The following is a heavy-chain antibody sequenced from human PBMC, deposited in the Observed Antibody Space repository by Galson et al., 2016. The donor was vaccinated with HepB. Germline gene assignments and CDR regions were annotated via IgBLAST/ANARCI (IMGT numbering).Heavy chain of an antibody. V-gene: IGHV3-23*01. CDR2: ISRSGDST. J-gene: IGHJ6*04. CDR3: VQGSTAPAV. CDR1: GFTFSNYG. Sequence: SLRLSCAASGFTFSNYGMTWVRQAPGKGLEGVSRISRSGDSTDYADSVKGRFTISRDTSKNTLSLQMNSLTADVTAIYYCVQGSTAPAVWGKGTTVTVPS. D-gene: IGHD1-26*01.